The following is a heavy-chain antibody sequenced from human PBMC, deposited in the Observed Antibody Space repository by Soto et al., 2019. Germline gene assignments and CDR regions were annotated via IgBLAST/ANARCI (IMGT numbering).Heavy chain of an antibody. Sequence: QVQLMQSGAEVKKPGASVKVSCKASGDTFTDYYIHWVRQAPGQGLEWMGTVNPSGGHTTYAQHWRGRVTMTRDTYTSTRYMELTSLTSDDTAVYYCARGGHVVVVTAALDYWGQGTLVTVSS. J-gene: IGHJ4*02. CDR2: VNPSGGHT. CDR1: GDTFTDYY. D-gene: IGHD2-21*02. CDR3: ARGGHVVVVTAALDY. V-gene: IGHV1-46*04.